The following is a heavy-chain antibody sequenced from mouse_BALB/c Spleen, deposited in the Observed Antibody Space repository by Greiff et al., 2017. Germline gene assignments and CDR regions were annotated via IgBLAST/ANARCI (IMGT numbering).Heavy chain of an antibody. D-gene: IGHD1-1*01. CDR1: GFTFSDYY. J-gene: IGHJ4*01. CDR2: ISDGGSYT. V-gene: IGHV5-4*02. Sequence: EVKLMESGGGLVKPGGSLKLSCAASGFTFSDYYMYWVRQTPEKRLEWVATISDGGSYTYYPDSVKGRFTISRDNAKNNLYLQMRSLKSEDTAMYYCARGITTVVEGYAMDYWGQGTSVTVSS. CDR3: ARGITTVVEGYAMDY.